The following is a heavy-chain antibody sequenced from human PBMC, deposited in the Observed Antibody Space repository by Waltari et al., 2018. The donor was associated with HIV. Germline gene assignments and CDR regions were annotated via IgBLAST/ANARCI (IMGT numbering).Heavy chain of an antibody. CDR1: GGSISSGSSY. CDR3: ARDSEVGQQQLWDWFDP. V-gene: IGHV4-61*02. CDR2: IYTSGST. D-gene: IGHD6-13*01. Sequence: QVQLQESGPGLVKPSQTLSLTCTVSGGSISSGSSYWSWIRQPAGKGLEWIGRIYTSGSTNYNPSLKSRVTISVDTSKNQFSLKLSSVTAADTAVYYCARDSEVGQQQLWDWFDPWGQGTLVTVSS. J-gene: IGHJ5*02.